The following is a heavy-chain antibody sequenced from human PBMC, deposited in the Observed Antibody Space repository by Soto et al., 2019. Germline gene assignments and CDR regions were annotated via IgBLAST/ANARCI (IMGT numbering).Heavy chain of an antibody. Sequence: QVQLVQSGAEVKKPGSSVKVSCRASGGTFNSYTLSWVRQAPGQGLEWLGRFIPVLGVTNYAQKFQGRVTLTADKSTSTAYMELNNLTSEDTAVYYYARGAAAAGPWYNWFDPWGQGTLVTVSS. CDR2: FIPVLGVT. CDR1: GGTFNSYT. CDR3: ARGAAAAGPWYNWFDP. V-gene: IGHV1-69*02. J-gene: IGHJ5*02. D-gene: IGHD6-13*01.